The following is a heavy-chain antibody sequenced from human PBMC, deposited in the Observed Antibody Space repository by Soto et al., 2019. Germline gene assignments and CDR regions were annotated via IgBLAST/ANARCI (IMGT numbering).Heavy chain of an antibody. D-gene: IGHD1-26*01. J-gene: IGHJ6*02. CDR3: AKESYSGSTSGFYYYYGLDV. Sequence: PGGSLRLSCAASGFTFDDYAIHWVRQAPGKGLEWVSGISWKSGHIGYADSVKGRFTISRDNAKNSLYLQMNSLRAEDTALYFCAKESYSGSTSGFYYYYGLDVWGQGTTVTVSS. CDR2: ISWKSGHI. V-gene: IGHV3-9*01. CDR1: GFTFDDYA.